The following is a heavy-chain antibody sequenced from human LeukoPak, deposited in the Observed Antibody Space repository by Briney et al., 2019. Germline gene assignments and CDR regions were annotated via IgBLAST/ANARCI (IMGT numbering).Heavy chain of an antibody. CDR1: GFTFSSYG. Sequence: GGSLRLSCAASGFTFSSYGMHWVRQAPGKGLEWVAVISYDGSNKYYADSVKGRFTISRDNSKNTLYPQMNSLRAEDTAVYYCAKDGQQLDTYYFDYWGQGTLVTVSS. D-gene: IGHD6-13*01. CDR2: ISYDGSNK. V-gene: IGHV3-30*18. CDR3: AKDGQQLDTYYFDY. J-gene: IGHJ4*02.